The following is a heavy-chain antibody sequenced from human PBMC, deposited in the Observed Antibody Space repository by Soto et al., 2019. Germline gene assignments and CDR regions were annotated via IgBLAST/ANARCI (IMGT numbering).Heavy chain of an antibody. CDR1: GFTFSSYA. D-gene: IGHD1-26*01. V-gene: IGHV3-23*01. CDR2: ISGSGGNA. Sequence: GGSLRLSCAASGFTFSSYAMSWVRQAPGKGLEWVSTISGSGGNAYYADSVKGRFSISRDNSKNTLRLQMNSLRADDTAVYYCAKDGASGSYPPYYYFGMDVWGQGTTVTVSS. CDR3: AKDGASGSYPPYYYFGMDV. J-gene: IGHJ6*02.